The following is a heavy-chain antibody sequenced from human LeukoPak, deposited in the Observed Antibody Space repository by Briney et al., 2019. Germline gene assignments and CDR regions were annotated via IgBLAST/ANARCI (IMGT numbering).Heavy chain of an antibody. CDR3: AREGDDILTGYYASD. CDR2: ISSSGSTI. D-gene: IGHD3-9*01. J-gene: IGHJ4*02. CDR1: GFTFSSYE. Sequence: GGSLRLSCAASGFTFSSYEMKWVRQAPGKGLEWVSYISSSGSTIYYADSVKGRFTISRDNAKNSLYLQMNSLRAEDTAVYYCAREGDDILTGYYASDWGQGTLVTVSS. V-gene: IGHV3-48*03.